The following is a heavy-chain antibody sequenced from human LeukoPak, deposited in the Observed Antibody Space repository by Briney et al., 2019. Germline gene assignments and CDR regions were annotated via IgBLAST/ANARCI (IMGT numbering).Heavy chain of an antibody. CDR3: ARVRYYFDY. Sequence: SETLSLTCAVYGGSFSGYYWSWIRQPPGKGLEWIGEINHSGSTNYNPSLKSRLTISVDTSKNQFSLKLSSVTAADTAVYYCARVRYYFDYWGQGTLVTVSS. CDR1: GGSFSGYY. V-gene: IGHV4-34*01. CDR2: INHSGST. J-gene: IGHJ4*02.